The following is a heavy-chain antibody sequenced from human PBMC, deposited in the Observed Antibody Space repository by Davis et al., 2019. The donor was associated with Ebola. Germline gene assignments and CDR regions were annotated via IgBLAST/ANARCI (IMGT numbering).Heavy chain of an antibody. Sequence: PGGSLRLSCITSGFSFSSYAMTWVRRTPGKGLEWVSGISGVGYNTYHADSVKGRFTISRDNSKNTLYLQMNSLSADDTAVYYCATCGFCISTTGIDYRGQGTLVTVSS. CDR1: GFSFSSYA. D-gene: IGHD1-1*01. CDR2: ISGVGYNT. J-gene: IGHJ4*02. CDR3: ATCGFCISTTGIDY. V-gene: IGHV3-23*01.